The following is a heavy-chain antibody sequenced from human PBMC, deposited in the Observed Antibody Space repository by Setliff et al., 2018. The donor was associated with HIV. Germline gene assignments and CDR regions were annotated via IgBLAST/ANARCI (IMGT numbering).Heavy chain of an antibody. J-gene: IGHJ3*02. CDR3: ARGCSGGTCTSDAFDI. CDR1: GGSINSGTYY. CDR2: YYITGDT. D-gene: IGHD2-15*01. Sequence: SETLSLTCTVSGGSINSGTYYWSWIRQPAGKGLEWIGHYYITGDTNYNPSLKSRVGISVDTSKNQFSLKLNSVTAADTAVYYCARGCSGGTCTSDAFDIWGQGTMVTVSS. V-gene: IGHV4-61*09.